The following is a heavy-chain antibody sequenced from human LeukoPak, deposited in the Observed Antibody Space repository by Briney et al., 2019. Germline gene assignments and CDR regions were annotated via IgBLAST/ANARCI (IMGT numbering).Heavy chain of an antibody. D-gene: IGHD3-22*01. J-gene: IGHJ6*03. CDR2: INHSGST. CDR1: GGSFSGYY. CDR3: ARGVLDYDSSRYYYYMDV. Sequence: SETLSLTCAVYGGSFSGYYWSWIRQPPGKGLEWIGEINHSGSTNYNPSLKSRVTISVDTSKNQFSLKLSSVTAADTAVYYCARGVLDYDSSRYYYYMDVWGKGTTATVSS. V-gene: IGHV4-34*01.